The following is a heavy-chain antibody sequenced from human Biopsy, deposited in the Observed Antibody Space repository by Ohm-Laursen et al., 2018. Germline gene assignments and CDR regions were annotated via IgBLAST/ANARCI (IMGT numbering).Heavy chain of an antibody. CDR1: GGSIDFKY. D-gene: IGHD2-21*02. J-gene: IGHJ4*02. Sequence: SDTLSLTCSVSGGSIDFKYWTWIRQSADKGLEWIGRITPTGVTHYNPSLESRVTMSLDTSKNQFFLKLSSVTAEDTAVYYCARDDAVTVIRGLYYWGQGALVTVSS. CDR3: ARDDAVTVIRGLYY. CDR2: ITPTGVT. V-gene: IGHV4-4*07.